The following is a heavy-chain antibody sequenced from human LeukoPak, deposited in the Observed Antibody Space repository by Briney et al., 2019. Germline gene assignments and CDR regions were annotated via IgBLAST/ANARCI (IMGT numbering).Heavy chain of an antibody. J-gene: IGHJ5*02. D-gene: IGHD2-2*01. CDR3: ARAYTRYCSSTSCPIFFDR. V-gene: IGHV4-31*03. Sequence: PSETLSLTCTVSGDSFNSGAYYWSWIRQYPGKGLEWIGYIYHSGSTYYNPSLKSRVTISLDMSKNQFSLKLSSVTAADTAVYSCARAYTRYCSSTSCPIFFDRWGQGTLVTVSS. CDR2: IYHSGST. CDR1: GDSFNSGAYY.